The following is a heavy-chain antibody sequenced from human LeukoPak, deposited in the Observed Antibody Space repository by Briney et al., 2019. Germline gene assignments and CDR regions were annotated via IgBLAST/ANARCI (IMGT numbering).Heavy chain of an antibody. J-gene: IGHJ4*02. D-gene: IGHD3-22*01. CDR3: ARHLDDSSGYYYRTMYYFDY. CDR1: GYSLTTYR. CDR2: VSPGDSDT. Sequence: GESLKISCKGSGYSLTTYRIGWVRQMPGKGLEWMGVVSPGDSDTRYSPSLQGQVTISADKSISTAYLQWSSLKASDTAMYYCARHLDDSSGYYYRTMYYFDYWGQGTLVTVSS. V-gene: IGHV5-51*01.